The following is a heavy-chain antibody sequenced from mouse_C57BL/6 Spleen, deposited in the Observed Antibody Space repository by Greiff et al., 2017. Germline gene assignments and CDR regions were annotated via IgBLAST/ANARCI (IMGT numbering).Heavy chain of an antibody. CDR2: IYPGDGDT. CDR1: GYAFSSYW. Sequence: VKLQESGAELVKPGASVKISCKASGYAFSSYWMNWVKQRPGKGLEWIGQIYPGDGDTNYNGKFKGKATLTADKSSSTAYMQLSSLTSEDSAVYFCARSDYYGSSSWFAYWGQGTLVTVSA. CDR3: ARSDYYGSSSWFAY. V-gene: IGHV1-80*01. D-gene: IGHD1-1*01. J-gene: IGHJ3*01.